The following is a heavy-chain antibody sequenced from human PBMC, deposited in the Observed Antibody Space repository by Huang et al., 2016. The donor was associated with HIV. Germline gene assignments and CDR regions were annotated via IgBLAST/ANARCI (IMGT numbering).Heavy chain of an antibody. Sequence: QVQLVQSGTAVRKPGASVKVSCKATGYTFTKYALHWVGQAPGQGLEWMGWSSIDNGDTKNAQRVQGRVTLTRDRSATTAYLELTSLRSEDMAVYFCARGEDNGGNSDFDYWGQGALVAVSS. V-gene: IGHV1-3*04. CDR3: ARGEDNGGNSDFDY. CDR1: GYTFTKYA. D-gene: IGHD2-21*02. J-gene: IGHJ4*02. CDR2: SSIDNGDT.